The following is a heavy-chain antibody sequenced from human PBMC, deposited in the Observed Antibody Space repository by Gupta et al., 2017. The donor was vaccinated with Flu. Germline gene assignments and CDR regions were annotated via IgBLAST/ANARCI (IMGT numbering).Heavy chain of an antibody. CDR3: ARAKNYDFWSGYGTPDY. D-gene: IGHD3-3*01. V-gene: IGHV3-30*03. CDR2: ISDDGSNK. Sequence: PGKGLGWVAVISDDGSNKFYADSVKGRFPISRDNSKNTLYLQMNSLRTEDTAVYYCARAKNYDFWSGYGTPDYWGQGTLVTVSS. J-gene: IGHJ4*02.